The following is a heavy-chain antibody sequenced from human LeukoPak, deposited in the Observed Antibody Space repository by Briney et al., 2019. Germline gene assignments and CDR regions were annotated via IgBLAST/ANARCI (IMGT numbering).Heavy chain of an antibody. Sequence: PGGSLRLSCAASGFTVSSNYMSWVRQAPGKGLEWVSVIYSGGSTYYADSVKGRFTISRHNSKNTLYLQMNSLRAEDTAVYYCARDTVRGSHWGAFGIWGQGTMVTVSS. CDR3: ARDTVRGSHWGAFGI. J-gene: IGHJ3*02. V-gene: IGHV3-53*04. CDR1: GFTVSSNY. D-gene: IGHD3-16*01. CDR2: IYSGGST.